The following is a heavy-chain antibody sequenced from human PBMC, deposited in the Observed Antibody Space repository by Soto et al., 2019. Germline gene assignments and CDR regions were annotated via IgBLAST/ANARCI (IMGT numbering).Heavy chain of an antibody. J-gene: IGHJ4*02. CDR3: ARSTNDYGDRH. CDR1: GYTFTSYD. V-gene: IGHV1-8*01. CDR2: MNPNSGNT. D-gene: IGHD4-17*01. Sequence: QVQLVQSGAEVKKPGASVKVSCKASGYTFTSYDINWVRQATGQGLEWMGWMNPNSGNTGYAQKSQXXVTMTRNTSTSTAYMELSSLRSEDTAVYYCARSTNDYGDRHWGQGPLVTVSS.